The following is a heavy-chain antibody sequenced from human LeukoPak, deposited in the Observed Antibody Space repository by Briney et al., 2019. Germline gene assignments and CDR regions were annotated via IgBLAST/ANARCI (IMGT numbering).Heavy chain of an antibody. CDR3: ARGQGYSSSWYVYGY. CDR1: GYTFTSYD. Sequence: ASVKVSCKASGYTFTSYDIYWVRQATGQGLEWMGWMNPNSGNTGYAQKFQGRVTMTRNTSISTAYMELSSLRSEDTAVYYCARGQGYSSSWYVYGYWGQGTLVTVSS. D-gene: IGHD6-13*01. CDR2: MNPNSGNT. V-gene: IGHV1-8*01. J-gene: IGHJ4*02.